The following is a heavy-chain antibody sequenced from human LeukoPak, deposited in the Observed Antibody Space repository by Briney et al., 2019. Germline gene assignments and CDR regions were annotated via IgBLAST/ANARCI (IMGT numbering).Heavy chain of an antibody. V-gene: IGHV1-24*01. J-gene: IGHJ6*02. D-gene: IGHD6-13*01. CDR2: FDPEDGET. Sequence: ASVKVSCKVSGYTLTELSMHWVRQAPGKGLEWMGGFDPEDGETIYAQKFQGRVTMTEDTSTDTAYMELSSLRSEDTAVYYCATRVYGSSWYNGIMDVWGQGTTVTVSS. CDR3: ATRVYGSSWYNGIMDV. CDR1: GYTLTELS.